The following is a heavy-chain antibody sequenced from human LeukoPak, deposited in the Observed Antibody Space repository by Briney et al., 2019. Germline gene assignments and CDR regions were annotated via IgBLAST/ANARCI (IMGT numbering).Heavy chain of an antibody. J-gene: IGHJ4*02. CDR3: ARGLRYYYDSSGPSPFDY. CDR1: GFTFSNAW. Sequence: PGGSLRLSCAASGFTFSNAWMSWVRQAPGKGLEWVGRIKSKTDGGTTDYAAPVKGRFTISRDDSKNTLYLQMNSLKTEDTAVYYCARGLRYYYDSSGPSPFDYWGQGTLVTVSS. V-gene: IGHV3-15*01. D-gene: IGHD3-22*01. CDR2: IKSKTDGGTT.